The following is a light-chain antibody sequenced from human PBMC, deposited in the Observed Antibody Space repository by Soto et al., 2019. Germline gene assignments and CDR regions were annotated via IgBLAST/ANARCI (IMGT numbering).Light chain of an antibody. CDR1: QSVSSN. CDR2: GAS. J-gene: IGKJ1*01. CDR3: QQYNNWPPWT. Sequence: EIVMTQSPSTLSASPGERATLSCRASQSVSSNLVCYQQKPGQAPRLLMSGASTRATGIPARFSVSVSGTEFTPTISSLQSEDFAVSYCQQYNNWPPWTFGQGTKVEIK. V-gene: IGKV3-15*01.